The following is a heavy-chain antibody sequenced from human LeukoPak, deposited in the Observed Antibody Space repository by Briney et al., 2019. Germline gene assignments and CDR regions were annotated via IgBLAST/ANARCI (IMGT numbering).Heavy chain of an antibody. CDR1: GGSISSYY. CDR3: ASLTGSGSYYYYGMDV. J-gene: IGHJ6*02. D-gene: IGHD3-10*01. Sequence: SETLSLTCTVSGGSISSYYWSWIRQPPGKGLEWIGYIYYSGSTNYNPSLKSRVTISVDTSKNQFSLKLSSVTAADTAVYYCASLTGSGSYYYYGMDVWGQGTTVTVSS. CDR2: IYYSGST. V-gene: IGHV4-59*01.